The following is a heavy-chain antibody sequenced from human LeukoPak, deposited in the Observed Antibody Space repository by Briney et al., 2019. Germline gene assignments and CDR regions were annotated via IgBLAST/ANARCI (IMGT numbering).Heavy chain of an antibody. J-gene: IGHJ4*02. D-gene: IGHD1-26*01. CDR2: ISGSGGST. CDR1: GFTFSSYA. Sequence: GGSLRLSCAASGFTFSSYAMSWVRQAPGKGLEWVSAISGSGGSTYYADSVKGRFTISRDNSKNTLYLQMNSLRAEDTAVYYCARDPEWELPGSYFDYWGQGTLVTVSS. CDR3: ARDPEWELPGSYFDY. V-gene: IGHV3-23*01.